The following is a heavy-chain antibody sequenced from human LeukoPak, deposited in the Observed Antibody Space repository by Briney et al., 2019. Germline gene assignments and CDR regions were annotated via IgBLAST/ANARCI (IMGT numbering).Heavy chain of an antibody. CDR3: AKDAQRGFDYSNSLEY. D-gene: IGHD4-11*01. V-gene: IGHV3-33*06. CDR2: IWSDGTEK. CDR1: GFTYSHYG. J-gene: IGHJ4*02. Sequence: GRSLRLSCAASGFTYSHYGMHWVRQDPGKGLEWVAVIWSDGTEKYYGDAVKGRFTISRDNSRNTLYLQMNSLRGEDTAVYYCAKDAQRGFDYSNSLEYWGQGTLVTVSS.